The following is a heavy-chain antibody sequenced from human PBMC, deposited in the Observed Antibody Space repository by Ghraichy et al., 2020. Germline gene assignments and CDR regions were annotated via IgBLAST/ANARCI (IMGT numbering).Heavy chain of an antibody. CDR2: IYSGGST. Sequence: GGSLRLSCAASGFTVSSNYMSWVRQAPGKGLEWVSVIYSGGSTYYADSVKGRFTISRDNSKNTLYLQMNSLRAEDTAVYCCARDGEGYYYDSSGYYDYWGQGTLVTVSS. D-gene: IGHD3-22*01. CDR3: ARDGEGYYYDSSGYYDY. J-gene: IGHJ4*02. V-gene: IGHV3-66*01. CDR1: GFTVSSNY.